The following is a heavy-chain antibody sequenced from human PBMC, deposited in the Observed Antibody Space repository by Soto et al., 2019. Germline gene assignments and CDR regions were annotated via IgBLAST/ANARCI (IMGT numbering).Heavy chain of an antibody. CDR2: IYYSGST. J-gene: IGHJ4*02. D-gene: IGHD3-16*02. Sequence: QVKLQESGPGLVKPSETLSLTCTVSGGSISSYYWSWIRQPPGKGLEWIAYIYYSGSTNYNPSLKSPVARSGDTSKNQFSLKLSSVTAADTAVYYCARTVIGGFDYWGQGTLVTVSS. CDR3: ARTVIGGFDY. CDR1: GGSISSYY. V-gene: IGHV4-59*01.